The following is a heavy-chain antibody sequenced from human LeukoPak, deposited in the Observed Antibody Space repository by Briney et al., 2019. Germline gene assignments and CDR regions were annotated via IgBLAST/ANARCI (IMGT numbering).Heavy chain of an antibody. Sequence: SETLSLTCTVSGYSISSGYDWGWIRQPPGKGLEWIGSIYYRRTTYYNPSLKSRVTISVDTSKNQFSLRLSSMTAADTAVYYCARYYGDYAFDIWGQGTMVTVSS. CDR2: IYYRRTT. J-gene: IGHJ3*02. D-gene: IGHD4-17*01. CDR1: GYSISSGYD. CDR3: ARYYGDYAFDI. V-gene: IGHV4-38-2*02.